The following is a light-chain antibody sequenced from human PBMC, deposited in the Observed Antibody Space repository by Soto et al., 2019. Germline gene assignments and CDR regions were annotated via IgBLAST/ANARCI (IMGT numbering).Light chain of an antibody. CDR3: CSYAGSRSWV. CDR1: STDFVGYNR. V-gene: IGLV2-18*02. J-gene: IGLJ3*02. Sequence: QSALTQPPSVSGSPGQSVTISCTGTSTDFVGYNRVSWYQQPPGTAPKLMIYEVSKRPSGVPDRFSGSKSGNTASLTISGLQAADEADYYCCSYAGSRSWVFGGGTKLTVL. CDR2: EVS.